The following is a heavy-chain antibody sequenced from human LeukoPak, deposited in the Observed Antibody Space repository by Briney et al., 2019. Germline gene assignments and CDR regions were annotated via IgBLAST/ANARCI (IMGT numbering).Heavy chain of an antibody. CDR1: GYTFTGYY. Sequence: GASVKVSCKASGYTFTGYYMHWVRQAPGQGLEWMGWIYPNSGGTNYAQKFQGRVTVTRDTSISTAYMQLSRLRSDDTAVYHCATGRGYSYGFDYWGQGTLVTVSS. D-gene: IGHD5-18*01. J-gene: IGHJ4*02. CDR3: ATGRGYSYGFDY. CDR2: IYPNSGGT. V-gene: IGHV1-2*02.